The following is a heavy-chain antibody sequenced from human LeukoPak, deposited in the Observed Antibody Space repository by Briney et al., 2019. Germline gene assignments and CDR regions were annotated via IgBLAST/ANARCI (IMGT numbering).Heavy chain of an antibody. CDR1: GFTFSIYG. V-gene: IGHV3-33*01. CDR3: ARWGIDY. J-gene: IGHJ4*02. CDR2: IWYDGSNK. Sequence: GGSLRLSCAATGFTFSIYGMHWVRQAPGKGLEWVAVIWYDGSNKYYADSVKGRFTTSRDNSKNTLYLQMDSLRAEDTAVYYCARWGIDYWGQGPLVTVSS. D-gene: IGHD3-16*01.